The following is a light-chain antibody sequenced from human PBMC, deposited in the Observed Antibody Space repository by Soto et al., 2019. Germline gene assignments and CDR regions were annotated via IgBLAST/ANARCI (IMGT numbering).Light chain of an antibody. CDR1: SSDVGGYNY. V-gene: IGLV2-8*01. Sequence: QSALTQPPSASGSPGQSVTISCTGTSSDVGGYNYGSWYQQHPGKAPKLMIYEVTKRSSGVPDRFSGSKSGNTAYLTVSGIQAEDEADYYCNSYAGSNNWVFGGGTKLTFL. CDR2: EVT. CDR3: NSYAGSNNWV. J-gene: IGLJ3*02.